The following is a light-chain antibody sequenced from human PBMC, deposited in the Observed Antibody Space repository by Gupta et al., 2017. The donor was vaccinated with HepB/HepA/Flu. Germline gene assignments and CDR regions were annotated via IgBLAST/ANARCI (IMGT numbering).Light chain of an antibody. J-gene: IGKJ2*01. CDR3: QQYGSSPLHT. V-gene: IGKV3-20*01. Sequence: NVLTQSPGTLSLSPGERVTLSCRTSQSLNNNYLTWYQQKPGQAPRLLIYGASTRATGISDRFSGSGSGTDFTLTISRLEPEDLAMYYCQQYGSSPLHTFGQGTKLEIK. CDR1: QSLNNNY. CDR2: GAS.